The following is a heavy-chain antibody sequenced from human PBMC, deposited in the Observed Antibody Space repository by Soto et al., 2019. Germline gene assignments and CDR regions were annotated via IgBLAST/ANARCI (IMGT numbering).Heavy chain of an antibody. CDR3: AKRHTTVPTPANYFDY. J-gene: IGHJ4*02. V-gene: IGHV3-23*01. CDR1: GFTFSSYT. D-gene: IGHD1-1*01. CDR2: FVSSTGST. Sequence: VQLLESGGDLVQPGGSLRLSCAASGFTFSSYTMNWVRQAPGKGLEWISTFVSSTGSTFYAESVEGRFTISKDDSKNTLYLQMNSLRAEDTAVYYSAKRHTTVPTPANYFDYWGQGTLVTVSS.